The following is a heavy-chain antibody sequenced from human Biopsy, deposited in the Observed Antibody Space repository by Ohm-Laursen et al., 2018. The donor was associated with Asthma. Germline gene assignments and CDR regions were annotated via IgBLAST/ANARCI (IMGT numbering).Heavy chain of an antibody. Sequence: GASVKVSCKASGYTFINYAIHWVRQAPGQRLEWMGWINAGNGNTKYSQKFQGRVTITRDTSASTAYMELSSLRSEDTAVYYCARTYYDFLTGQVNDAFDIWGQGTMVTVS. D-gene: IGHD3-9*01. V-gene: IGHV1-3*01. CDR3: ARTYYDFLTGQVNDAFDI. CDR2: INAGNGNT. CDR1: GYTFINYA. J-gene: IGHJ3*02.